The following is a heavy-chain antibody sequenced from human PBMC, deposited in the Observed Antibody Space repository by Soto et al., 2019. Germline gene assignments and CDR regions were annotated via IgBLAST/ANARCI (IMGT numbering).Heavy chain of an antibody. CDR3: AHGILNWSGYFAYFDF. V-gene: IGHV2-5*01. CDR2: ILWKDDK. D-gene: IGHD3-3*01. J-gene: IGHJ4*02. CDR1: GFSFRSSNEV. Sequence: ITLKESGPTVLKPTQTLTLTCTFSGFSFRSSNEVVGWIRQPPGKPLDWLALILWKDDKRYSPSLKSRLTITKDTAKSLVVLTMTDMGQVDTATYYCAHGILNWSGYFAYFDFWGQGAMVTVSS.